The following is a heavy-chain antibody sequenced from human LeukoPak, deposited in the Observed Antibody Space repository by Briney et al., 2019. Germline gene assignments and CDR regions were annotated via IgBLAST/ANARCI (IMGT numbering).Heavy chain of an antibody. CDR2: IKGDGSDK. Sequence: GGSLRLSCAASGFAFSGYWMSWVRQAPGKGLEWVANIKGDGSDKYYVGSVKGRFTISRDNARNSLYLQMNSLRAEDTAVYFCTREGTWDFDYWGQGTLVTVSS. CDR3: TREGTWDFDY. J-gene: IGHJ4*02. V-gene: IGHV3-7*04. CDR1: GFAFSGYW. D-gene: IGHD3-16*01.